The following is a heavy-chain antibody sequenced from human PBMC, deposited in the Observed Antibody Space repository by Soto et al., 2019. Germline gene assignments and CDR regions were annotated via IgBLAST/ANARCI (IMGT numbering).Heavy chain of an antibody. CDR3: AKDSGGSGYDYFDY. V-gene: IGHV3-30*18. CDR1: GFTFSSYG. D-gene: IGHD5-12*01. Sequence: VGSLRLSCAASGFTFSSYGMHWVRQAPGKGLEWVAVISYDGSNKYYADSVKGRFTISRDNSKNTLYLQMNSLRAEDTAVYYCAKDSGGSGYDYFDYWGQGTLVTVSS. CDR2: ISYDGSNK. J-gene: IGHJ4*02.